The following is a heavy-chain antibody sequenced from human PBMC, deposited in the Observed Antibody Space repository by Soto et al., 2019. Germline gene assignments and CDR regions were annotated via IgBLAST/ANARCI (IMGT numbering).Heavy chain of an antibody. J-gene: IGHJ4*02. V-gene: IGHV1-3*01. CDR1: WYTLTSYA. D-gene: IGHD3-22*01. CDR3: TRDRLVLRAYYYDSSGYYGVFDY. CDR2: INAGNGNT. Sequence: ASVKVSWNASWYTLTSYAMHWVRQSPEQRLEWMGCINAGNGNTKYSQKFQGRVTITRDTSASTAYMELSSLRSEDTAAYYCTRDRLVLRAYYYDSSGYYGVFDYWGQGTLVTVPS.